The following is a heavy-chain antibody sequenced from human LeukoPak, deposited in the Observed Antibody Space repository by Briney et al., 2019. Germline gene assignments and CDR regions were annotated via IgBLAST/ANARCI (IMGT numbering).Heavy chain of an antibody. CDR3: ARDVDSGYDYGVDY. CDR1: GFTFSSYN. V-gene: IGHV3-21*01. J-gene: IGHJ4*02. D-gene: IGHD5-12*01. CDR2: ISSGSSYI. Sequence: GGSLRLSCAASGFTFSSYNMNWVRQAPGKGLEWVSSISSGSSYIYYADSVKGRFTISRDNAKNSLYLQMNSLRAEDTAVYYCARDVDSGYDYGVDYWGQGTLVTVSS.